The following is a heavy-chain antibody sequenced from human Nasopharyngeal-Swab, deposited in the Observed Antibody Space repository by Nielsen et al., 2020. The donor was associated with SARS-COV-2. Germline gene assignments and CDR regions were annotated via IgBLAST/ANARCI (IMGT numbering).Heavy chain of an antibody. CDR3: ARDCSTSSCHLV. D-gene: IGHD2-2*01. V-gene: IGHV1-46*02. CDR1: GYIFNDHF. CDR2: INPSGTST. J-gene: IGHJ4*02. Sequence: ASVKVSCKAPGYIFNDHFIHWVRQAPGQGLEWMGIINPSGTSTTHAQRFQGRVTMTRDTSTSTAYMELSSLRSDDTAVYYCARDCSTSSCHLVWGQGTLVTVSS.